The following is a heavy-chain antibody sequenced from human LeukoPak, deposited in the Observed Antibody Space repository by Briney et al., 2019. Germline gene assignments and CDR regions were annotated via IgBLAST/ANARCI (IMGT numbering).Heavy chain of an antibody. J-gene: IGHJ6*02. CDR3: ARSRAHSPDIVAVPAAIPDYYYYGMDV. D-gene: IGHD2-2*02. V-gene: IGHV1-46*01. CDR2: INPSGGST. CDR1: GYTFTSYY. Sequence: ASVKVSCKASGYTFTSYYMHWVRQAPGQGLEWMGIINPSGGSTSYAQKFQGRVTMTRDTSTSTVYMELSSLRSEDTAVYYCARSRAHSPDIVAVPAAIPDYYYYGMDVWGQGTTVTVSS.